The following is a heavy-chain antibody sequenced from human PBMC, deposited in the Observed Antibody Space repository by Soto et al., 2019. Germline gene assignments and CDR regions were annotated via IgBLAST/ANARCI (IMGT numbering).Heavy chain of an antibody. CDR1: GFTFSSYS. Sequence: EVQLVESGGGLVKPGGSLRLSCAASGFTFSSYSMNWVRQAPGKGLEWVSSISSSSSYIYYADSVKGRFTISRDNDKNSLYLQMNSLRAEDTAVYYCARAIAVAGPPRYYYYGMDVWGQGTTVTVSS. V-gene: IGHV3-21*01. CDR2: ISSSSSYI. D-gene: IGHD6-19*01. CDR3: ARAIAVAGPPRYYYYGMDV. J-gene: IGHJ6*02.